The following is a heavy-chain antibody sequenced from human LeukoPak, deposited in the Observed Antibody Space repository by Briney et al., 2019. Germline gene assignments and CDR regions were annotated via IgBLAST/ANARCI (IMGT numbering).Heavy chain of an antibody. J-gene: IGHJ4*02. CDR1: GDSINNNF. CDR3: ARKEGTH. V-gene: IGHV4-59*01. D-gene: IGHD1-1*01. Sequence: PSETLSLTCTVSGDSINNNFWSWIRQPPGKGLEWIGYIYYSGNTNYNPSLKGRVTISIDTSKNQFSLKLNSVTAADTAVYYCARKEGTHWGQGTLVTVSS. CDR2: IYYSGNT.